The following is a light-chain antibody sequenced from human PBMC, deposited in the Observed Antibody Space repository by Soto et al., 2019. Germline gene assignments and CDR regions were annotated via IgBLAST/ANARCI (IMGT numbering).Light chain of an antibody. V-gene: IGLV2-18*02. J-gene: IGLJ1*01. CDR1: SSDFKTYAS. Sequence: QSVLIQPPSVSGSPGQSVTISCFRPSSDFKTYASLSWYFRHPGTVPKPMIFSVDAQPSGVPDRFSDSKSDSAASMTISRLQAEDGSDCWSCSCSRGAAFVFXTGNKVTVL. CDR2: SVD. CDR3: CSCSRGAAFV.